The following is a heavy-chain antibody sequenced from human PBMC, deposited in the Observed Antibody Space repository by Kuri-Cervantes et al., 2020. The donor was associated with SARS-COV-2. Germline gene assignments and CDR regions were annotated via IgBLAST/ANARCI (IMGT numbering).Heavy chain of an antibody. V-gene: IGHV3-30*02. CDR1: GFTFSSYG. D-gene: IGHD1-26*01. J-gene: IGHJ3*02. CDR3: ASLTGELILGNAFDI. CDR2: IRYDGSNK. Sequence: GESLKISCAASGFTFSSYGMHWVRQAPGKGLEWVAFIRYDGSNKYYADSVKGRFTISRDNSKNTLYLQMNSLRAEDTAVYYCASLTGELILGNAFDIWGQGTMVTVSS.